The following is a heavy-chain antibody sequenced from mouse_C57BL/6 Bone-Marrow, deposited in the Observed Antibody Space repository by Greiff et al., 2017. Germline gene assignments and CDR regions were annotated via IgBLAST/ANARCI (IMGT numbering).Heavy chain of an antibody. CDR1: GYTFTSYW. Sequence: QVQLQQPGAELVKPGASVKMSCKASGYTFTSYWITWVKQRPGQGLEWIGDIYPGSGSTNYNEKFKSKATLTVDTSSSTAYMQLSSLTSEDSAVYYCASRIITPVVAPNFDVWDTGSTVTVYS. V-gene: IGHV1-55*01. J-gene: IGHJ1*03. CDR2: IYPGSGST. D-gene: IGHD1-1*01. CDR3: ASRIITPVVAPNFDV.